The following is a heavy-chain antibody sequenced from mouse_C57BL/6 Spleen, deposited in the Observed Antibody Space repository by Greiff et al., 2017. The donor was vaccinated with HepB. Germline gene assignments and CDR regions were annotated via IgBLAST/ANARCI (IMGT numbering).Heavy chain of an antibody. CDR2: IDPSDSYT. CDR3: ARELGGNYRDYAMDY. CDR1: GYTFTSYW. D-gene: IGHD2-1*01. Sequence: QVQLQQPGAELVKPGASVKLSCKASGYTFTSYWMQWVKQRPGQGLEWIGEIDPSDSYTNYNQKFKGKATLTVDTSSSTAYMQRSSLTSEDSAVYDCARELGGNYRDYAMDYWGQGTSVTVSS. J-gene: IGHJ4*01. V-gene: IGHV1-50*01.